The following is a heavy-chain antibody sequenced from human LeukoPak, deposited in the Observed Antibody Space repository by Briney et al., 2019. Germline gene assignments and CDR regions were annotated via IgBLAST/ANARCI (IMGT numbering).Heavy chain of an antibody. CDR3: ARAVSIAAREDWFDP. Sequence: GGSLRLSCAACGFTFSSYAMHWVRQAPGKGLEYVSAISSNGGSTYYANSVKGRFTISRDNSTNTLYLQMGSLRAEEMALYYCARAVSIAAREDWFDPWGQGTLVTVSS. J-gene: IGHJ5*02. CDR2: ISSNGGST. V-gene: IGHV3-64*01. D-gene: IGHD6-6*01. CDR1: GFTFSSYA.